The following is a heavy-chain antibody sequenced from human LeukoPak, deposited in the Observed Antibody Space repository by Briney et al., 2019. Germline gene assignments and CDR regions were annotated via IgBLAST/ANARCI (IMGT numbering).Heavy chain of an antibody. V-gene: IGHV1-69*04. CDR3: ARVGYSSSSSQYYFAY. Sequence: SVKVSCKASGGTFSSYAISWVRQAPGQGLKWMGRIIPILGIANYAQKFQGRVTITADKSTSTAYMELSSLRSEDTAVYYCARVGYSSSSSQYYFAYWGQGTLVTVSS. D-gene: IGHD6-6*01. CDR1: GGTFSSYA. J-gene: IGHJ4*02. CDR2: IIPILGIA.